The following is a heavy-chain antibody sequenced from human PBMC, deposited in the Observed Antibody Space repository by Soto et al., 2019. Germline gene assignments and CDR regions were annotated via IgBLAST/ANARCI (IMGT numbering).Heavy chain of an antibody. D-gene: IGHD1-26*01. Sequence: QVQVVESGGGLVKPGGSLRLSCAASGFTFSDYFMSWIRQAPGKGLEWVSYISSSGSYTDYADSVKGRFTISRDNAKNSLYLQMNSLRAEDTAVYYCARDAGGVGATLWFDPWGQGTLVTVSS. CDR3: ARDAGGVGATLWFDP. J-gene: IGHJ5*02. CDR1: GFTFSDYF. CDR2: ISSSGSYT. V-gene: IGHV3-11*05.